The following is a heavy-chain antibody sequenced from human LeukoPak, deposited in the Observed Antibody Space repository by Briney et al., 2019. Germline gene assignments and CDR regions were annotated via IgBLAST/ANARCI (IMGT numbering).Heavy chain of an antibody. D-gene: IGHD5-12*01. CDR1: GYTFTGYY. Sequence: ASVKVFCKASGYTFTGYYMHWARQAPGQGLEWMGWINPNSGGTNYAQKFPGRGTMTRDTSINTAYMELIRLRFDITTLQYYSTRYSGYDRWGYFDYWGQGTLVTVSS. CDR2: INPNSGGT. CDR3: STRYSGYDRWGYFDY. J-gene: IGHJ4*02. V-gene: IGHV1-2*02.